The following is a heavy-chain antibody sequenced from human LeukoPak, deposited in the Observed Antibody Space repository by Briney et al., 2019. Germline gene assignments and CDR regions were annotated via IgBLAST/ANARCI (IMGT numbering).Heavy chain of an antibody. CDR1: GFTVSSNY. Sequence: GGFLRLSCAASGFTVSSNYMSWVRQAPGKGLEWVSVIYSGGSTYYADSVKGRFTISRDNSKNTLYLQMNRLRAEDTAVYYCARDRDSGYSSGWYPLGNWGQGTLVTVSS. V-gene: IGHV3-53*01. D-gene: IGHD6-19*01. CDR2: IYSGGST. J-gene: IGHJ4*02. CDR3: ARDRDSGYSSGWYPLGN.